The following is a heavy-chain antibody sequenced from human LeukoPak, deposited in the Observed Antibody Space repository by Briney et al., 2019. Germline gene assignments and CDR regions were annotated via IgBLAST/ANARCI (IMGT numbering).Heavy chain of an antibody. V-gene: IGHV3-48*01. Sequence: PGGSLRLSCAASGFTFSSYSMNWVRQAPGKGLEWVSYISSSSSTIYYADSVKGRFTISRDNAKNSLYLQMNSLRAEDTAVYYCAVGDSGCDYPNWFDPWGQGTLVTVSS. CDR1: GFTFSSYS. J-gene: IGHJ5*02. CDR2: ISSSSSTI. CDR3: AVGDSGCDYPNWFDP. D-gene: IGHD5-12*01.